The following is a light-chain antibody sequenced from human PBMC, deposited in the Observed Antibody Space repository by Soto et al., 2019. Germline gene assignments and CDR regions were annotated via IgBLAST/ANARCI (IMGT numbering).Light chain of an antibody. CDR2: AAS. Sequence: EIVMTQSPATLSVSPGERATLSCRASQSVSSKLAWYQQKAGQAPRLLIYAASSRATGIPARFSGSGSGTEFTLTISSLQSEDFAIYYYQQYNNWPLTFGGGTKVEIK. CDR3: QQYNNWPLT. CDR1: QSVSSK. V-gene: IGKV3-15*01. J-gene: IGKJ4*01.